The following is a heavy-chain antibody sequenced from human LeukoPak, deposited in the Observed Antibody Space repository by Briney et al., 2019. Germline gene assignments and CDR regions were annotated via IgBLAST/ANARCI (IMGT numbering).Heavy chain of an antibody. CDR1: GYTFTSYG. V-gene: IGHV1-18*01. D-gene: IGHD6-6*01. CDR2: ISAYNGNT. CDR3: ARDGPELVRSHYYYYYMDV. Sequence: RASVKVSCKASGYTFTSYGISWVRQAPGQGLEWMGWISAYNGNTNYAQKLQGRVTMTTDTSTSTAYMELRSLRSDDTAVYYCARDGPELVRSHYYYYYMDVWGKGTTVTVSS. J-gene: IGHJ6*03.